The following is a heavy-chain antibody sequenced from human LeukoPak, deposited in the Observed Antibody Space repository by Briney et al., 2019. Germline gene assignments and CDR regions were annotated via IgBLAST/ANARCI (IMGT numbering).Heavy chain of an antibody. D-gene: IGHD4-17*01. J-gene: IGHJ4*02. V-gene: IGHV4-38-2*02. CDR2: IYHSGST. Sequence: SETLSLTCTVSGYSISSGYYWGWIRQPPGEGLEWIGSIYHSGSTYYNPSLKSRVTISVDTSKNQFSLKLSSVTAADTAVYYCARAGVDYGDYYFDYWGQGTLVTVSS. CDR1: GYSISSGYY. CDR3: ARAGVDYGDYYFDY.